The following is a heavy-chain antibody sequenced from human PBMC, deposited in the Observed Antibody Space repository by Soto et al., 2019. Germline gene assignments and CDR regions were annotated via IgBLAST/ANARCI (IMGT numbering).Heavy chain of an antibody. V-gene: IGHV3-30*03. CDR1: GFIFXXXX. CDR3: ARDQYDFWSSYGPYYYGMDV. D-gene: IGHD3-3*01. J-gene: IGHJ6*02. Sequence: QVQLVESXXXXXQPGRSLRLSCAASGFIFXXXXXXWVRQAPGXXXXXXXXXXYDDSKIYYADSVKGRFTISRDNSKTTLYLQMSSLGAEDTAVYYCARDQYDFWSSYGPYYYGMDVWGQGTTVTVSS. CDR2: XXYDDSKI.